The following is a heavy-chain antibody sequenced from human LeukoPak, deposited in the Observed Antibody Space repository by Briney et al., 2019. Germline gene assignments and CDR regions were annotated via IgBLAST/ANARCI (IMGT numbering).Heavy chain of an antibody. J-gene: IGHJ2*01. CDR2: IYSGGTP. CDR3: ARGRAFDL. CDR1: GFTVSSNY. V-gene: IGHV3-66*01. Sequence: PGGSLRLSCAASGFTVSSNYMNWVRQAPGKGLEWVSLIYSGGTPSYADTVKGRFTISRGNSKNTLYLQMNSLRVEDTAVYYCARGRAFDLWGRGTLVSVSS.